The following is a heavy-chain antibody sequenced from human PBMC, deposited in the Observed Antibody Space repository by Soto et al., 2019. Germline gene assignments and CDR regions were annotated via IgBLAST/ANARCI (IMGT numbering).Heavy chain of an antibody. J-gene: IGHJ6*02. D-gene: IGHD2-2*01. V-gene: IGHV1-2*04. Sequence: QVQLVQSGAEVKKPGASVMVSCKASGYTFTGYYMHWVRQAPGQGLEWMGWINPNSGGTNYAQKFQGWVTMTRDTSISTAYMELSRLRSDDTAVYYCARTYCSSTSCFPHYYGMDVWGQGTTVTVSS. CDR1: GYTFTGYY. CDR2: INPNSGGT. CDR3: ARTYCSSTSCFPHYYGMDV.